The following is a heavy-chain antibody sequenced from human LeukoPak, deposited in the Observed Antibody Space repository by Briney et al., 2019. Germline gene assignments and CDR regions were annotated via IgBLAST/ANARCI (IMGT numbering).Heavy chain of an antibody. J-gene: IGHJ4*02. Sequence: PWASVKVSCKASGYTFTGYYMHWVRQAPGQGLEWMGWINPNSGGTNYAQKFQGRVTMTRDTSISTAYMELSRLRSDDTAVYYCARDPTFYDSSGYHEDYWGQGTLVTVSS. CDR2: INPNSGGT. D-gene: IGHD3-22*01. CDR3: ARDPTFYDSSGYHEDY. CDR1: GYTFTGYY. V-gene: IGHV1-2*02.